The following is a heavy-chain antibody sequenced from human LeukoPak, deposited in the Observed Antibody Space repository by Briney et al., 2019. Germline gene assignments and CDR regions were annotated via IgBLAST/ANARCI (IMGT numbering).Heavy chain of an antibody. Sequence: GSLRLSCAASGFTLNYAWMSWVRQVPGKGLEWVGQTVSEIDGGTTDYAASVKGRFTISRDDSKSTLYLQMNSLKIEDTAVYYCTTDEDWNYARKDVWGQGATVIVSS. V-gene: IGHV3-15*04. CDR3: TTDEDWNYARKDV. J-gene: IGHJ6*02. D-gene: IGHD1-7*01. CDR2: TVSEIDGGTT. CDR1: GFTLNYAW.